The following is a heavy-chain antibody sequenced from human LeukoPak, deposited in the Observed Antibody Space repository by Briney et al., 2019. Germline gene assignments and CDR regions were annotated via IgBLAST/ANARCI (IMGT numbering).Heavy chain of an antibody. CDR1: GGSISSSSYY. V-gene: IGHV4-39*01. Sequence: SETLSLTCTVSGGSISSSSYYWGWIRQPPGKGLEWIGSIYYSGSTYYNPSLKSRVTISVDTSKNQFSLKLSSVTAADTAVYYCARRCSSTGCYTGTDYWGQGTLVTVSS. CDR2: IYYSGST. D-gene: IGHD2-2*02. CDR3: ARRCSSTGCYTGTDY. J-gene: IGHJ4*02.